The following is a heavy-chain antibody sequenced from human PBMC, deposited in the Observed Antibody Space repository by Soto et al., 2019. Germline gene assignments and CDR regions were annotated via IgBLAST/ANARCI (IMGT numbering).Heavy chain of an antibody. Sequence: PVGSQRLSYAASGFNLRNYGMRWVRQAPAGGLEWVALVWYDGSKEYYADSVKGRFTISRDNSKNTLYLQMNSLRAEDTAVYYCAKVAPGGSCYPCGAFDIWGQGTMVTVSS. J-gene: IGHJ3*02. CDR1: GFNLRNYG. D-gene: IGHD2-15*01. V-gene: IGHV3-33*06. CDR3: AKVAPGGSCYPCGAFDI. CDR2: VWYDGSKE.